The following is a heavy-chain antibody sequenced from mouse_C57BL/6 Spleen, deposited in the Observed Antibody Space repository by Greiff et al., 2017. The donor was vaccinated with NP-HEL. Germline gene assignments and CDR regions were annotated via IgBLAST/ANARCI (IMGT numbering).Heavy chain of an antibody. CDR3: ARGGQAWFAY. CDR1: GFTFSDYY. Sequence: EVKLMESGGGLVQPGGSLKLSCAASGFTFSDYYMYWVRQTPEKRLEWVAYISNGGGSTYYPDTVKGRFTISRDNAKNTLYLQMSRLKSEDTAMYYCARGGQAWFAYWGQGTLVTVSA. D-gene: IGHD1-1*02. CDR2: ISNGGGST. V-gene: IGHV5-12*01. J-gene: IGHJ3*01.